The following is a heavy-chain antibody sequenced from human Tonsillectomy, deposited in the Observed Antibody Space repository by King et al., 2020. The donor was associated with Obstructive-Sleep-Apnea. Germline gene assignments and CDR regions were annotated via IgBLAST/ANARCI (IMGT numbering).Heavy chain of an antibody. CDR1: GFTFSTYV. J-gene: IGHJ4*02. CDR2: TSDDGGSK. D-gene: IGHD6-19*01. CDR3: ATEIAVAATFDY. V-gene: IGHV3-30-3*01. Sequence: VQLVESGGGVVQPGKSLRLSCAASGFTFSTYVIHWVRQAPGKGLEWVAATSDDGGSKYYADSVRGRFTISRDNSKNTLFLQMNSLRPEDTAVYYCATEIAVAATFDYWGQGTLVTVSS.